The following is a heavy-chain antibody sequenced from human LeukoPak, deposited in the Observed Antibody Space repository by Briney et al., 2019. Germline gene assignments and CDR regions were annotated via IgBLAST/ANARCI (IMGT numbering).Heavy chain of an antibody. CDR3: AKDRIVGATTSYDYFDY. CDR1: GFTFSSYA. D-gene: IGHD1-26*01. Sequence: GGSLRLSCAASGFTFSSYAMSWVRQAPGKGLEWVSAISGSGVTTYYADSVKGRFTISRDNSKNTLYLQMNSLRVEDTAVYYCAKDRIVGATTSYDYFDYWGQGTLVTVSS. CDR2: ISGSGVTT. J-gene: IGHJ4*02. V-gene: IGHV3-23*01.